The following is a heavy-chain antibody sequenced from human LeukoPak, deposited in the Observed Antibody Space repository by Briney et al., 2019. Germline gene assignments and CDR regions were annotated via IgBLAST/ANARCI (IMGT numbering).Heavy chain of an antibody. CDR3: AKDRIVGATTSYDYFDY. CDR1: GFTFSSYA. D-gene: IGHD1-26*01. Sequence: GGSLRLSCAASGFTFSSYAMSWVRQAPGKGLEWVSAISGSGVTTYYADSVKGRFTISRDNSKNTLYLQMNSLRVEDTAVYYCAKDRIVGATTSYDYFDYWGQGTLVTVSS. CDR2: ISGSGVTT. J-gene: IGHJ4*02. V-gene: IGHV3-23*01.